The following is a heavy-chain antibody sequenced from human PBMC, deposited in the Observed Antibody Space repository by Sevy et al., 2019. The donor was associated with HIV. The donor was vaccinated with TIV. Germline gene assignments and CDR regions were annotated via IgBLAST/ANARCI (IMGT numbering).Heavy chain of an antibody. CDR3: AKDLAYYYDGSGYYNDAFDI. J-gene: IGHJ3*02. CDR1: GFTFSSYA. CDR2: ISGSGGSK. D-gene: IGHD3-22*01. V-gene: IGHV3-23*01. Sequence: GGSLRLSCAASGFTFSSYAMSWVRQAPGKGLEWVSAISGSGGSKYYADSVKGRFTISRDNSKNTLYLQMNSLRAEDTAVYYCAKDLAYYYDGSGYYNDAFDIWGQGTMVTVSS.